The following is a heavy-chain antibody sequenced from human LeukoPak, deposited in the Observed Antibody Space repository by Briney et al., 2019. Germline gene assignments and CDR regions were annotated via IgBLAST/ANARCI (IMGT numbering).Heavy chain of an antibody. J-gene: IGHJ5*02. CDR2: ISSSSSTI. Sequence: PGGSLRLSCAASGFTLSNYWMHWVRQAPGKGLEWVAYISSSSSTIYYADSVKGRFTISRDNAKNSLYLQMNSLRAEDTAVYYCARDRRPDIVVVPAALTANWFDPWGQGTLVTVSS. CDR3: ARDRRPDIVVVPAALTANWFDP. V-gene: IGHV3-48*01. D-gene: IGHD2-2*01. CDR1: GFTLSNYW.